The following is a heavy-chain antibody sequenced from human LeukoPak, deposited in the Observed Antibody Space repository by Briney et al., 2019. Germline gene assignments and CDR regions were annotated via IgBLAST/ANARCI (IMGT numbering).Heavy chain of an antibody. Sequence: SGGSLRLSCAASGFTFSSYSMNWVRQAPGKGLEWVSSISTSSIYIYYADSVKGRFTISRDNARNSLYLQMNSLRAEDTAVYYCARCWGSGSYLFDAFDIWGQGTMVTVSS. D-gene: IGHD1-26*01. CDR1: GFTFSSYS. V-gene: IGHV3-21*01. CDR3: ARCWGSGSYLFDAFDI. CDR2: ISTSSIYI. J-gene: IGHJ3*02.